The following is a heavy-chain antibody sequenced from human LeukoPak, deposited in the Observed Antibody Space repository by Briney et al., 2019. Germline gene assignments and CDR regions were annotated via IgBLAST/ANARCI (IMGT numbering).Heavy chain of an antibody. CDR2: IYYSGGT. D-gene: IGHD1-20*01. CDR1: GGSISSYY. Sequence: SETLSLTCTVSGGSISSYYWSWIRQPPGKGLEWSGYIYYSGGTNYDPSLKSRVTISVDTSKNQLSLKLSSVTAADTAVYYCASSGGMGYFDYWGQGTLVTVSS. J-gene: IGHJ4*02. CDR3: ASSGGMGYFDY. V-gene: IGHV4-59*01.